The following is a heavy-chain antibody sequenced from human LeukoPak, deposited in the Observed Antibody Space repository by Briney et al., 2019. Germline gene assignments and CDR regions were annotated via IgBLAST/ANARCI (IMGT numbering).Heavy chain of an antibody. V-gene: IGHV1-18*01. J-gene: IGHJ4*02. CDR1: GYTFTSYG. CDR3: ARGDYVWGSYRPYYFDY. CDR2: ISAYNGNT. D-gene: IGHD3-16*02. Sequence: GASVKVSCKASGYTFTSYGISWVRQAPGQGLEWMGWISAYNGNTNYAQKLQGRVTMTTDTSTSTAYRELRSLRSDDTAVYYCARGDYVWGSYRPYYFDYWGQGTLVTVSS.